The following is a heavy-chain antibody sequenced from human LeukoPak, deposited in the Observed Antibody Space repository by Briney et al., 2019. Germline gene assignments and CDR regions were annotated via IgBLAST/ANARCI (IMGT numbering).Heavy chain of an antibody. V-gene: IGHV4-34*01. D-gene: IGHD6-13*01. CDR1: GGSFSGYY. CDR2: INHSGST. J-gene: IGHJ5*02. Sequence: PSETLSLTCAVYGGSFSGYYWSWIRQPPGKGLEWIGEINHSGSTNYNPSLKSRVTISVDTSKNQFSLKLSSVTAADTAVYYCARSTVEYSSSWYGSWFDPWGQGTLVTVSS. CDR3: ARSTVEYSSSWYGSWFDP.